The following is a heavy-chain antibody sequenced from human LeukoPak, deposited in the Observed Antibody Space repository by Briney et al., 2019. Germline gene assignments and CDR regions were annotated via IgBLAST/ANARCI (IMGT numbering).Heavy chain of an antibody. V-gene: IGHV4-59*08. CDR2: IYYSGST. CDR3: AMAPIAAAGAPFDY. J-gene: IGHJ4*02. Sequence: KPSETLSLTCTVSGGSISSYYWSWIRQPPGKGLEWIGYIYYSGSTNYNPSLKSRVTISVDTSKNQFSLKLSSVTAADTAVYYCAMAPIAAAGAPFDYWGQGTLVTVSS. D-gene: IGHD6-13*01. CDR1: GGSISSYY.